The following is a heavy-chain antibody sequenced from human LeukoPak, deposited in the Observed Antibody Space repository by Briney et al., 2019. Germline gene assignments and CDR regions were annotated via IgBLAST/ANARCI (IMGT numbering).Heavy chain of an antibody. J-gene: IGHJ4*02. V-gene: IGHV3-48*01. D-gene: IGHD3-22*01. CDR1: GFTFSSYS. CDR3: ARDRHKYNYASGGYPPY. CDR2: ISSSSSTI. Sequence: GGSLRLSCAASGFTFSSYSMLWVRQAPGKGLEWVSYISSSSSTIYYADSVKGRFTISRDNAKNSLYLQMNTLRAEDTAVYYCARDRHKYNYASGGYPPYWGQGTLVTVSS.